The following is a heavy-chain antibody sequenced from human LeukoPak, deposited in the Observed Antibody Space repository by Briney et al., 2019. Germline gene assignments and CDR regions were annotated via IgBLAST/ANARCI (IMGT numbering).Heavy chain of an antibody. V-gene: IGHV1-69-2*01. D-gene: IGHD4-23*01. CDR3: ATGHGSKMLTDAFDI. CDR1: GYTFTDYY. CDR2: VDPEDGET. J-gene: IGHJ3*02. Sequence: ASVKVSCKVSGYTFTDYYMHWVQQAPGKGLEWMGLVDPEDGETIYAEKFQGRVTITADTSTDTAYMELSSLRSEDTAVYYCATGHGSKMLTDAFDIWGQGTMVTVSS.